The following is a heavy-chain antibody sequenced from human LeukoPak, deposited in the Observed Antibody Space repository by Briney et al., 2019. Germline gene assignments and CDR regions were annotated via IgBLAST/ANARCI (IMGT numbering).Heavy chain of an antibody. CDR2: IYTSGST. Sequence: PSETLSLTCTVSGGSISSHYWSWIRQPTGKGLEWIGRIYTSGSTNYNPSLKSRVTMSVDTSKNQFSLKLSSVTAADTAVYYSAREKDYYGSGSYYTPIDYWGQGTLVTVSS. CDR1: GGSISSHY. CDR3: AREKDYYGSGSYYTPIDY. D-gene: IGHD3-10*01. J-gene: IGHJ4*02. V-gene: IGHV4-4*07.